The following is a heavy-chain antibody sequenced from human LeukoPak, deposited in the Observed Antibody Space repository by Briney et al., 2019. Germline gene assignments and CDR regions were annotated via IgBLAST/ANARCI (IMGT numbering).Heavy chain of an antibody. D-gene: IGHD6-25*01. V-gene: IGHV3-48*03. CDR1: AFTFNSYE. Sequence: GGSLRLSCAASAFTFNSYERNWVRQAPGKGLEWVSFISSTGVTIYYADSVKGRFTISRDNAKNSLYLQMNSLRAEDTAVYYCARGGSSGYAIDYWGQGTLVTVSS. CDR3: ARGGSSGYAIDY. CDR2: ISSTGVTI. J-gene: IGHJ4*02.